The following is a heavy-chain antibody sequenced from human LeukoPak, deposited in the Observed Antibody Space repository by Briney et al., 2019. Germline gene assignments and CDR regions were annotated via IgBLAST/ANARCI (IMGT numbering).Heavy chain of an antibody. CDR1: GGSIGSGGYY. J-gene: IGHJ4*02. Sequence: SETLSLTCTVSGGSIGSGGYYWSWIRQPPGKGLEWIGYIYHSGSTYYNPSLKSRVTISVDRSKNQFSLKLSSVTAADTAVYYCARSSSAGYYWGQGTLVTVSS. D-gene: IGHD6-6*01. CDR2: IYHSGST. V-gene: IGHV4-30-2*01. CDR3: ARSSSAGYY.